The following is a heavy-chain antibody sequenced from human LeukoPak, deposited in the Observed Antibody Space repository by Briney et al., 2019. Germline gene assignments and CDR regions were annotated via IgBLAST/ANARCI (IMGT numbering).Heavy chain of an antibody. CDR3: AKGNPSSWFDP. J-gene: IGHJ5*02. CDR1: GFTLSTYA. Sequence: GGSLRLSRVASGFTLSTYAISWVRPAPGKGLEWVSAISVSGGTTYYGDSVKGRFTISRDNAKNTLYLQMNSLRAEDTAVYYCAKGNPSSWFDPWGQGTLVTVSS. V-gene: IGHV3-23*01. CDR2: ISVSGGTT.